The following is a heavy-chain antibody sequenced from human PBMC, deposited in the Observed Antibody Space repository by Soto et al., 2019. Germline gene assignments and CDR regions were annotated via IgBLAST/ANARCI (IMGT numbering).Heavy chain of an antibody. CDR3: AREAPVTGIDY. Sequence: QVQLVQSGAEVKKPGASVKVSCKTSGYTFTNYGISWVRQAPGQGLEWMGWISGYNENTNYAQEVQDRVIMTTDTTTSTAYMELRSLISDDTAVYYCAREAPVTGIDYWGQGTLVAVSS. CDR1: GYTFTNYG. J-gene: IGHJ4*02. CDR2: ISGYNENT. D-gene: IGHD6-19*01. V-gene: IGHV1-18*01.